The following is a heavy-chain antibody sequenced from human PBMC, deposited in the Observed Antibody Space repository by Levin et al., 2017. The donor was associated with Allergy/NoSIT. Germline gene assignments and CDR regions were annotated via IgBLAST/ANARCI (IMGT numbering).Heavy chain of an antibody. CDR2: IIPILGIA. CDR1: GGTFSSYT. J-gene: IGHJ4*02. Sequence: SVKVSCKASGGTFSSYTISWVRQAPGQGLEWMGRIIPILGIANYAQKFQGRVTITADKSTSTAYMELSSLRSEDTAVYYCASDCGGDCYDQSWGYWGQGTLVTVSS. D-gene: IGHD2-21*02. CDR3: ASDCGGDCYDQSWGY. V-gene: IGHV1-69*02.